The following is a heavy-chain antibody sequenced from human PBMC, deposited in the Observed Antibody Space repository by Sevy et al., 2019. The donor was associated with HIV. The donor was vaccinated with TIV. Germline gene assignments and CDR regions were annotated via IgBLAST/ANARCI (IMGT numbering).Heavy chain of an antibody. CDR3: ARSSSLETATASS. D-gene: IGHD5-18*01. CDR2: IFRTP. J-gene: IGHJ4*02. V-gene: IGHV1-69*13. Sequence: ASVKVSCKVSGDTFNAYALSWVRQAPGLGLEWLGGIFRTPKYAQAFKGRVTFTADDSTRTGYMELSSLTSDDTAIYYCARSSSLETATASSWGQGTLVTVSS. CDR1: GDTFNAYA.